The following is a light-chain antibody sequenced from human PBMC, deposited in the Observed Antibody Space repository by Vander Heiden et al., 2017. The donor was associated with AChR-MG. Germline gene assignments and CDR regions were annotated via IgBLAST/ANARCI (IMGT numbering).Light chain of an antibody. CDR1: QSVSNH. Sequence: ELVMTQSPATLSVSPGERATLSCRASQSVSNHLAWYQQKPGQPPRLLIYAASTRAPAFPDRISGSGSGTEFTLTISSLQSEDFAVYYCQQYDNWPRTFGQGTKVEIK. J-gene: IGKJ1*01. CDR3: QQYDNWPRT. CDR2: AAS. V-gene: IGKV3-15*01.